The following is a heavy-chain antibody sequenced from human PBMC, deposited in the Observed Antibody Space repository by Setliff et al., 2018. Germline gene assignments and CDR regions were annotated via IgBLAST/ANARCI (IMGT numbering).Heavy chain of an antibody. CDR2: INHSGST. CDR1: GGSFSDYY. V-gene: IGHV4-34*01. J-gene: IGHJ4*02. D-gene: IGHD3-16*01. CDR3: ARLPNYVWGSPVDY. Sequence: LSLTCGASGGSFSDYYWSWIRQTPGKGLEWIGEINHSGSTKCNPSLKSRVTLSVDTPKNQFSLELTSVTAADAAVYYCARLPNYVWGSPVDYWGQGTLVTVSS.